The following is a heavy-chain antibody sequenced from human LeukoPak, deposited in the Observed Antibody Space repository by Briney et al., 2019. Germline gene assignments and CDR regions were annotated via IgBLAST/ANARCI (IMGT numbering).Heavy chain of an antibody. Sequence: GGSLRLSCAASGLTFSSYSMNWVRQAPGKGLEWVSGISNSGGTTYYADSVKGRFTISRDNSKNTLYLQMNSLRAEDTAVYYCAKSGCSSTSCYSILSGWLDPWGQGTLVTVSS. CDR1: GLTFSSYS. V-gene: IGHV3-23*01. J-gene: IGHJ5*02. CDR2: ISNSGGTT. CDR3: AKSGCSSTSCYSILSGWLDP. D-gene: IGHD2-2*02.